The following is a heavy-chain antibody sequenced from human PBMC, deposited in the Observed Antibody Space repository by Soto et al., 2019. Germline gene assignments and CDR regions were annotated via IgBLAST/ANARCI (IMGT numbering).Heavy chain of an antibody. J-gene: IGHJ6*03. CDR3: ARGWFGPDV. CDR2: IDKVGTDS. D-gene: IGHD3-10*01. Sequence: EVQLVESGGGLVQPGGSLRLSCAASEFTFSGRSVHWVRQAPGKGLVWVSGIDKVGTDSTYADSVKGRFTSSRDNAKNTVYLQMNRLRVEGTAVYYCARGWFGPDVWGKGTTVTVAS. V-gene: IGHV3-74*03. CDR1: EFTFSGRS.